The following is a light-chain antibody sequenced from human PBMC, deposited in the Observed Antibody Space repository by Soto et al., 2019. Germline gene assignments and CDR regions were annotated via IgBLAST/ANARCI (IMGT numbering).Light chain of an antibody. Sequence: EIVMTQSPATLSVSPGERATLSCRASQSVSSNLVWYQQRPGQAVRLLIYGASTRATGTPARFSGSGSGTEFTLSISSLQSEDFAVYYCQQYNDWPRTFGQGTKVDIK. CDR1: QSVSSN. CDR2: GAS. J-gene: IGKJ1*01. CDR3: QQYNDWPRT. V-gene: IGKV3-15*01.